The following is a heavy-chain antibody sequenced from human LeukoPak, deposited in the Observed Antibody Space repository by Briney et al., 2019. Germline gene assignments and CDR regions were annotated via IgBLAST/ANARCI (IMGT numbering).Heavy chain of an antibody. CDR1: GFTFSGYW. V-gene: IGHV3-7*05. J-gene: IGHJ4*02. D-gene: IGHD6-13*01. CDR2: IEEDGSAK. CDR3: ARAGQLNY. Sequence: PGGSLRLSCVGSGFTFSGYWMNWVRQAPGRGLEWVAKIEEDGSAKYYMDSVKGRFSIYRDNAKNSLYLQMYSLRAEDMAMYYCARAGQLNYWGQGTLVTVSS.